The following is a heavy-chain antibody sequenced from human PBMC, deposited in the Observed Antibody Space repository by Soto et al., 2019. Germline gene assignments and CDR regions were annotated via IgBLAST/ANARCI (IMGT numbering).Heavy chain of an antibody. CDR2: MFYSGLT. J-gene: IGHJ6*02. V-gene: IGHV4-39*01. CDR1: GYSVTSSDYY. Sequence: ETLSLTCSVSGYSVTSSDYYWAWIRQPPGKGLEWIGSMFYSGLTYYNPSLKSRVTLSVDTSKNQFSVRLNSVTAADTAVYYCAPLSVSLSGPYGIHVWGQGTTVTVSS. D-gene: IGHD2-15*01. CDR3: APLSVSLSGPYGIHV.